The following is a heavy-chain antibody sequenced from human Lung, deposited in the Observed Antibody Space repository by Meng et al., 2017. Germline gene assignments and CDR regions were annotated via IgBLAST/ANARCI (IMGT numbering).Heavy chain of an antibody. CDR2: INHSGST. D-gene: IGHD4-11*01. J-gene: IGHJ4*02. CDR1: GWSFRDYS. V-gene: IGHV4-34*01. Sequence: QVKVCGGGQGTLNPSGTLPLHCVGSGWSFRDYSWSSIRQPPGKGREWIGEINHSGSTNYNPSLESRATISVDTSQNNLSLKLSSVTAADSAVYYCARGPTTMAHDFDYWGQGTLVTVSS. CDR3: ARGPTTMAHDFDY.